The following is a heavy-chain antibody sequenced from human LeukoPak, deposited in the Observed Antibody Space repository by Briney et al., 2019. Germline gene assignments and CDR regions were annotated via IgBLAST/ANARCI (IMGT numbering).Heavy chain of an antibody. CDR2: ISSSSSYI. J-gene: IGHJ4*02. Sequence: PGGSLRLSCAASGFTFSSNSMNWVRQAPGKGLEWVSSISSSSSYIYYADSVKGRFTISRDNAKNSLYLQMNSLRAEDTAVYYCAKELRGYFDYWGQGTLVTVSS. V-gene: IGHV3-21*04. CDR1: GFTFSSNS. CDR3: AKELRGYFDY.